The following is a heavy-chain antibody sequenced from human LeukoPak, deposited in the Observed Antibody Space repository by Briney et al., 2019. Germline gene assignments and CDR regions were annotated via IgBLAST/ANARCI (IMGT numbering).Heavy chain of an antibody. Sequence: PSETLSLTCAVYGGSFSGYYWSWIRQPPGKGLDWIGEIIHSGGTNYNPSLKSRVTISVDTSKNHFILNLNAIKPADTPVYYVATGLGGSSYFAHSGQGALVSASS. CDR3: ATGLGGSSYFAH. V-gene: IGHV4-34*01. CDR1: GGSFSGYY. J-gene: IGHJ4*02. D-gene: IGHD1-26*01. CDR2: IIHSGGT.